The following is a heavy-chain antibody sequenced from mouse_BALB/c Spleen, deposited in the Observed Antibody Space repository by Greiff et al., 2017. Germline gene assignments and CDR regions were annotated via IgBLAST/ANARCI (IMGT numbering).Heavy chain of an antibody. J-gene: IGHJ4*01. D-gene: IGHD1-1*01. CDR3: ARDLHYYGSSYNAMDY. CDR2: INSNGGST. Sequence: EVHLVESGGGLVQPGGSLKLSCAASGFTFSSYGMSWVRQTPDKRLELVATINSNGGSTYYPDSVKGRFTISRDNAKNTLYLQMSSLKSEDTAMYYCARDLHYYGSSYNAMDYWGQGTSVTVAS. CDR1: GFTFSSYG. V-gene: IGHV5-6-3*01.